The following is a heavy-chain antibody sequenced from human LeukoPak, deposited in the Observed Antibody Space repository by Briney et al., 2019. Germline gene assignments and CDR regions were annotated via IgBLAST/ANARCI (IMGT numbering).Heavy chain of an antibody. D-gene: IGHD4-17*01. Sequence: ASVKVSCKASGYTFTSYGISWVRQAPGQGLEWMGWISAYNGNTNYAQKLQGRVTMTTDTSTSTAYMELRSLRSDDTAVYYCARIGIYGDYVPDAFDIWGQGTMVTVSS. CDR2: ISAYNGNT. J-gene: IGHJ3*02. CDR3: ARIGIYGDYVPDAFDI. CDR1: GYTFTSYG. V-gene: IGHV1-18*01.